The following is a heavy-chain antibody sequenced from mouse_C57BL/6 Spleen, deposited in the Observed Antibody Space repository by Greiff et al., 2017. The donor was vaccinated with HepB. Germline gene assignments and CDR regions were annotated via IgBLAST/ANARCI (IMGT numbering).Heavy chain of an antibody. CDR2: IRSKSNNYAT. CDR3: VTGYYGEYYFDY. Sequence: EVKLLESGGGLVQPKGSLKLSCAASGFSFNTYAMNWVRQAPGKGLEWVARIRSKSNNYATYYADSVKDRFTISRDDSESMLYLQMNNLKTEDTAMYYCVTGYYGEYYFDYWGQGTTLTVSS. CDR1: GFSFNTYA. D-gene: IGHD1-2*01. J-gene: IGHJ2*01. V-gene: IGHV10-1*01.